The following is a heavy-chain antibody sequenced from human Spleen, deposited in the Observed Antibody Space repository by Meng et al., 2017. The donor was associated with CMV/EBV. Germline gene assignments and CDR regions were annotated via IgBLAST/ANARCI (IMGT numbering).Heavy chain of an antibody. V-gene: IGHV1-2*02. CDR3: ARVGSIAAAGTRGFRDY. CDR1: YTFTAYY. Sequence: YTFTAYYLHWARQAPGRGLEWLGWIDTDGGGTNIEQKFQGRVTLTRDTSISTAYMDLSSLRPDDTAVYYCARVGSIAAAGTRGFRDYWGQGTLVTVSS. J-gene: IGHJ4*02. D-gene: IGHD6-13*01. CDR2: IDTDGGGT.